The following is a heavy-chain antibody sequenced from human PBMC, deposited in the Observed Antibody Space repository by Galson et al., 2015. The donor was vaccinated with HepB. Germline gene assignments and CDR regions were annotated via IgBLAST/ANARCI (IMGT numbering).Heavy chain of an antibody. D-gene: IGHD2-2*01. J-gene: IGHJ4*02. Sequence: SVKVSCKASGYTFTDYYIHWVRQAPGQGLEWMGRINPDSGGTDYAQKFHGWVTITRDTSISTAYMELGRLRSDDTAVYYCATDRNSLGDCSRTGCYDFDYWGQGTLVTVSP. CDR3: ATDRNSLGDCSRTGCYDFDY. V-gene: IGHV1-2*04. CDR2: INPDSGGT. CDR1: GYTFTDYY.